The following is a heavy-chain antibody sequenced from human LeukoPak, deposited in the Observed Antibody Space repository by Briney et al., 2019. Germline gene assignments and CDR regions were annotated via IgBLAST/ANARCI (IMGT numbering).Heavy chain of an antibody. J-gene: IGHJ4*02. V-gene: IGHV3-48*03. D-gene: IGHD2-2*02. CDR3: VADLYTNKLTFDY. CDR2: ISSSGSTI. CDR1: GFTFSSYE. Sequence: GGSLRLSCAASGFTFSSYEMNWVRQAPGKGLEWVSYISSSGSTIYYADSVKGRFTISRDNAKNSLYLQMNSLKTEDTAVYYCVADLYTNKLTFDYWGQGTLVTVSS.